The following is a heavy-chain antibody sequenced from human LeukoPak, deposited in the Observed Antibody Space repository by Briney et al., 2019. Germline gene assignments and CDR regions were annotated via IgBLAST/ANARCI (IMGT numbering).Heavy chain of an antibody. V-gene: IGHV3-23*01. CDR2: LSGSGDKT. Sequence: GGSLRLSCTASGFIFSNYGMSWVRQTPEKGLEWVSALSGSGDKTFYADSVKGRFTISRDNSKNTLYLQMNSLRAEDTAVYYCGKDLNYGLDYWGQGTLVTVSS. J-gene: IGHJ4*02. CDR1: GFIFSNYG. D-gene: IGHD4-11*01. CDR3: GKDLNYGLDY.